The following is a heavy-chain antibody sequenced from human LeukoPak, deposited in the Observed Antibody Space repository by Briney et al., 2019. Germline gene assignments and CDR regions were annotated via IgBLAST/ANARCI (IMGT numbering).Heavy chain of an antibody. V-gene: IGHV5-51*01. CDR3: ARQFCSGGSCYSGQWFDH. CDR2: IYPGDSDT. CDR1: GYRFTDYW. Sequence: GESLKISCKGSGYRFTDYWIGWVRQVPGKGLEWMGIIYPGDSDTTYSPSFQGHVTISADQSITTAYLQWSSLKASDTAIYYCARQFCSGGSCYSGQWFDHWGQGTLVTVSS. D-gene: IGHD2-15*01. J-gene: IGHJ5*02.